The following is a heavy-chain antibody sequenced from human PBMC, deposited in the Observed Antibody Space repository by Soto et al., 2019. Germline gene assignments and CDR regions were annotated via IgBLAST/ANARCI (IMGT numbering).Heavy chain of an antibody. CDR3: AREGSLFSGVIVFYGMDV. CDR1: GYSFTRHD. CDR2: INPSSGNT. V-gene: IGHV1-8*01. J-gene: IGHJ6*02. D-gene: IGHD3-3*01. Sequence: QVQLVQYGAEVKRPGASVKVSCKASGYSFTRHDIHWVRQAPGQGLEWMGWINPSSGNTGYALRFLGRLTMTTDTSTSAAYRELSGLKAEDTAIYCCAREGSLFSGVIVFYGMDVWGQGTTVTAPS.